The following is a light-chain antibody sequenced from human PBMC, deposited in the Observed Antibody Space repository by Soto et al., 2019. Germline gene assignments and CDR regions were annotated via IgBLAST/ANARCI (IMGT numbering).Light chain of an antibody. V-gene: IGKV3-20*01. CDR2: GAF. Sequence: EIVLTQSPGTLSLSPGERATFYCRASQSVSSNYLAWYQQKPGQAPRLLIYGAFKRATGIPDRFSGSGSGTDFTLTINSLEPEDFAVYYCHQRQSWPRTFGQGTKVDIK. CDR1: QSVSSNY. CDR3: HQRQSWPRT. J-gene: IGKJ1*01.